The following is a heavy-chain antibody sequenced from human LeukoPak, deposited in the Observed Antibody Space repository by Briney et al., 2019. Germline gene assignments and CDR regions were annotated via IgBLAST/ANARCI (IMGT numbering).Heavy chain of an antibody. CDR3: ARDYYYDSSGYYIYFDY. CDR1: GYTFTSYY. CDR2: INPSGGST. D-gene: IGHD3-22*01. V-gene: IGHV1-46*01. Sequence: ASVKVSCKASGYTFTSYYMHWVRQAPGQGLEWMGIINPSGGSTSYAQKFQGRVTMTRDTSTSTVYMELSSLRSEDTAVYYCARDYYYDSSGYYIYFDYWGQGALVTVSS. J-gene: IGHJ4*02.